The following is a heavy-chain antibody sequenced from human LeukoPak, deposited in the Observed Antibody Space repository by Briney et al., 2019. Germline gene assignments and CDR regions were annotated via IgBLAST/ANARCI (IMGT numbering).Heavy chain of an antibody. Sequence: ASVKVSCKASGYTFTGYYMHWVRQAPGQGLEWMGWINPNSGGTNYAQKFQGWVTMTRDTSISTAYMELSRLRSDDTAVYYCARGQEDPNVLLWFGELLSAFSFDYRGQGTLVTVSS. V-gene: IGHV1-2*04. CDR1: GYTFTGYY. CDR3: ARGQEDPNVLLWFGELLSAFSFDY. CDR2: INPNSGGT. J-gene: IGHJ4*02. D-gene: IGHD3-10*01.